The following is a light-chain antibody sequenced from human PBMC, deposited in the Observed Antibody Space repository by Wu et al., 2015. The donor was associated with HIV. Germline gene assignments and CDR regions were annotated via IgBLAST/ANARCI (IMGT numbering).Light chain of an antibody. CDR2: AAS. J-gene: IGKJ1*01. CDR1: QGISSY. V-gene: IGKV1-9*01. CDR3: QQLNSYPPWS. Sequence: DIQLTQSPSFLSASIGDRVTITCRASQGISSYLAWYQQKPGKPPKLLIYAASTLQSGVPSRFSGSGSGAEFTLTISSLQPEDFATYYCQQLNSYPPWSFGQGTKVEIK.